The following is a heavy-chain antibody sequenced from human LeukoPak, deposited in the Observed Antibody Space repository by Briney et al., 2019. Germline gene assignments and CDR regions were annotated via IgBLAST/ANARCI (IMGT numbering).Heavy chain of an antibody. CDR1: GYTFTSYD. V-gene: IGHV1-8*03. J-gene: IGHJ4*02. Sequence: ASVKVSXKASGYTFTSYDINWVRQATGQGLEWMGWMNPNSGNTGYAQKFQGRVTITRNTSISTAYMELSSLRSEDTAVYYCARGLSGSYLEYGYYFDYWGQGTLVTVSS. D-gene: IGHD1-26*01. CDR2: MNPNSGNT. CDR3: ARGLSGSYLEYGYYFDY.